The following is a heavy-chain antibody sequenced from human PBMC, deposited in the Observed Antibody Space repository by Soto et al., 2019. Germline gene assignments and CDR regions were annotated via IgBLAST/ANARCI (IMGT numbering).Heavy chain of an antibody. D-gene: IGHD3-3*01. CDR3: ARVLRAEGGLWNYYGMDA. V-gene: IGHV1-2*04. J-gene: IGHJ6*04. Sequence: ASVKVSCKASGYTFTGYYMHWVRQAPGQGLEWMGWINPNSGGTNYAQKFQGWVTMTRDTSISTAYMELSRLRSDDTAVYYCARVLRAEGGLWNYYGMDAWGKGTTVT. CDR2: INPNSGGT. CDR1: GYTFTGYY.